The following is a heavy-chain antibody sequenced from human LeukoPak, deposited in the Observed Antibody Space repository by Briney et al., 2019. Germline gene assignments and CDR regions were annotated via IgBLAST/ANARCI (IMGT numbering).Heavy chain of an antibody. J-gene: IGHJ4*02. CDR1: GFTFSSYG. Sequence: GGSLRLSSAASGFTFSSYGMSWVRQAPGKGLEWVSAITATSSSTHDADSVQGRFTISRDNSKNTLYLQMNSLRPEDTAIYYCAKLFESGTYNNFFHYWGQGTLVSVFS. V-gene: IGHV3-23*01. CDR3: AKLFESGTYNNFFHY. CDR2: ITATSSST. D-gene: IGHD3-10*01.